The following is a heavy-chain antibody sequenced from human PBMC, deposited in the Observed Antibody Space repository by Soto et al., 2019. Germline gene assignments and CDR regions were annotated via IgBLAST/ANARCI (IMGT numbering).Heavy chain of an antibody. J-gene: IGHJ5*02. CDR1: GGPISTYY. D-gene: IGHD6-6*01. CDR2: IYYSGST. CDR3: ARGWSSSDNWFDP. V-gene: IGHV4-59*01. Sequence: PSETLSLTCTVSGGPISTYYWSWIRQPPGKGLEWIGYIYYSGSTNYNPSLKSRVIVSIDTSKNQFSLRLSSVTAADTAVYYCARGWSSSDNWFDPWGQGTLVTVSS.